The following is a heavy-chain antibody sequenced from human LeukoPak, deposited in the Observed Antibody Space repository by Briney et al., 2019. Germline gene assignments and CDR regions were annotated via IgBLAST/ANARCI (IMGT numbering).Heavy chain of an antibody. CDR2: NSYSWST. Sequence: SDTLSLTCTVSGDSINSGDYYWSWIPQPPGKELVWIGYNSYSWSTNYNLSLKSRVTITVDTSKNQFSLKLSSVTAADTAIYYCARGAGYFQEWGQGTLVTVSS. J-gene: IGHJ1*01. CDR1: GDSINSGDYY. V-gene: IGHV4-61*08. CDR3: ARGAGYFQE.